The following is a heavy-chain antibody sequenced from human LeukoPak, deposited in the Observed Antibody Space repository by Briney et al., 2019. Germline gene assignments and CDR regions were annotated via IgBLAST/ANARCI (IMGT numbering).Heavy chain of an antibody. Sequence: ASVKVSCKASGYTFTSYGISWVRQAPGQGLEWMGWISAYNGNTNYAQKLQGRVTMTTDTSTSTAYMELRSLRSDDTAVYYCARDDNYYDSSGYWNCWGQGTLVTVSS. CDR1: GYTFTSYG. J-gene: IGHJ4*02. CDR3: ARDDNYYDSSGYWNC. CDR2: ISAYNGNT. V-gene: IGHV1-18*01. D-gene: IGHD3-22*01.